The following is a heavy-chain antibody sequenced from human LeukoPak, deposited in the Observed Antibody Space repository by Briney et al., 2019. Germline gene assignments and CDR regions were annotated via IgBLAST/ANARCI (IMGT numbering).Heavy chain of an antibody. D-gene: IGHD6-19*01. Sequence: GASVKVSCKASGYTFTRYGISWVRQAPGQGLEWMGWISTYNGNTNYAQNVQGRVTMTTDTSTSAAYVGLRSLRSDDTAVYYCARDAVAGILYWGQGTLVTVSS. CDR1: GYTFTRYG. V-gene: IGHV1-18*01. CDR2: ISTYNGNT. J-gene: IGHJ4*02. CDR3: ARDAVAGILY.